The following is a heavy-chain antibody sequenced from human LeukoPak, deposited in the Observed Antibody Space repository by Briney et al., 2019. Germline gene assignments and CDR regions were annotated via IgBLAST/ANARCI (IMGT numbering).Heavy chain of an antibody. CDR2: IIPILGIA. D-gene: IGHD2-15*01. Sequence: SVKVSFTASGGTFSSYTISWVRQAPGQGLEWMGRIIPILGIANYAQKFQGRVTITADKSTSTAYMELSSPRSEDTAVYYCARDGCSGGSCYHNWGQGTLVTVSS. CDR1: GGTFSSYT. V-gene: IGHV1-69*04. CDR3: ARDGCSGGSCYHN. J-gene: IGHJ4*02.